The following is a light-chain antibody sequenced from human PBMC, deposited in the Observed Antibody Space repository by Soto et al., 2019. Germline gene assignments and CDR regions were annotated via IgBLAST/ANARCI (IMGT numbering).Light chain of an antibody. J-gene: IGKJ2*01. CDR3: RQYGSSPSYT. CDR1: QSVSSSSY. V-gene: IGKV3-20*01. CDR2: GAS. Sequence: EIVLTQSPGTLSLSPGERATLSCRASQSVSSSSYLAWYQQKPVQAPRLLIYGASSRATGIPDRFSGSGSATDFTLTISRLEPDDFAVYYCRQYGSSPSYTFGQGTKLEIK.